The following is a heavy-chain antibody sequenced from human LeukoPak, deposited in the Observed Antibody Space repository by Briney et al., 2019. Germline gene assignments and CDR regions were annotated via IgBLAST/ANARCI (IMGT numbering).Heavy chain of an antibody. CDR3: AREGDIFGVVIGPIDAFDI. Sequence: GGSLRLSCAASGFTFSTHDLNWVRQAPGKGLEWVSFISSRSSTIYYADSVRGRFTISRDNAKNSLYLQMNSLRAEDTAVYYCAREGDIFGVVIGPIDAFDIWGQGTMVTVSS. CDR2: ISSRSSTI. J-gene: IGHJ3*02. D-gene: IGHD3-3*01. CDR1: GFTFSTHD. V-gene: IGHV3-48*04.